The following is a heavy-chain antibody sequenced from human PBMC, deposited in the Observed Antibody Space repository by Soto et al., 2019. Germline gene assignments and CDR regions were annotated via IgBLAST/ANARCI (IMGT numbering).Heavy chain of an antibody. J-gene: IGHJ4*02. Sequence: SEALSLTCAVSGYSISRSNWWGWSRQPPGKGLEWIGYIYYSGTTYYNPSLKSRVTMSVDTSKNQFSLKLTSVTAVDTAVYYCARREIQGPIDYWGQGTLVTVSS. CDR3: ARREIQGPIDY. D-gene: IGHD1-26*01. CDR2: IYYSGTT. CDR1: GYSISRSNW. V-gene: IGHV4-28*01.